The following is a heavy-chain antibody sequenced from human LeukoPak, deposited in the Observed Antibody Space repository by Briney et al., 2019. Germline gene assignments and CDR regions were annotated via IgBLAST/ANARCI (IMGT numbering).Heavy chain of an antibody. V-gene: IGHV1-18*01. Sequence: ASVTVSFTSSVYTFTIYGISWVRQAPGQGREGMGWISAYNGNTNYAQKLQGRVTMTTDTSTSTAYMELRSLRSDDTAVYYCARGGVSSGWYGSYFDYWGQGTLVTVSS. CDR1: VYTFTIYG. CDR3: ARGGVSSGWYGSYFDY. D-gene: IGHD6-19*01. J-gene: IGHJ4*02. CDR2: ISAYNGNT.